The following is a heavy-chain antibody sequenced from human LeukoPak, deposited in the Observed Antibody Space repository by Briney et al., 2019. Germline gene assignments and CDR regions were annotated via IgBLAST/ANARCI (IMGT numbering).Heavy chain of an antibody. CDR1: GFNFNDYA. CDR2: ITWNSDTK. D-gene: IGHD6-13*01. Sequence: GRSLRLSCAASGFNFNDYAMHWVREAPGKGLEWVSGITWNSDTKNYADSVKGRFTISRDSAKNSLYLQMNSLRAEDTAFYYCAKDTGSGWYVGIDYWGQGTLVTVPS. V-gene: IGHV3-9*01. J-gene: IGHJ4*02. CDR3: AKDTGSGWYVGIDY.